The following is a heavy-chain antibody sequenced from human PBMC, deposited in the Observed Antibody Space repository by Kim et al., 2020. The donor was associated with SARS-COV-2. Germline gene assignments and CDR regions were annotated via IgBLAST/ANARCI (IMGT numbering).Heavy chain of an antibody. V-gene: IGHV3-48*01. Sequence: EKGRVTIARDNAKNSLYLQMNSLRAEDTAVYYCAGGGDPDIVVVPSAFDYWGQGTLVTVSS. D-gene: IGHD2-2*01. J-gene: IGHJ4*02. CDR3: AGGGDPDIVVVPSAFDY.